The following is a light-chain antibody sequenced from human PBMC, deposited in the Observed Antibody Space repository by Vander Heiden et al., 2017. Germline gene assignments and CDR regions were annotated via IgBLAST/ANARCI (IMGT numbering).Light chain of an antibody. J-gene: IGLJ2*01. CDR2: EDN. CDR1: ALPSKY. Sequence: SYALTQPPPVPVSPGQTARITCSGDALPSKYAYWYQQKSGQAPVLVICEDNKRPSGIPGRFSGSSTGTMATLTISGAQVEDEADYYCYSTDSSGNHRVFGGGTKLTVL. V-gene: IGLV3-10*01. CDR3: YSTDSSGNHRV.